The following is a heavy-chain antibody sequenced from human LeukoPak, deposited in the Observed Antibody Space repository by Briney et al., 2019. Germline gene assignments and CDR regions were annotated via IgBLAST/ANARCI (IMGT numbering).Heavy chain of an antibody. Sequence: ASVKVSCKVSGYSFTSNYIHWVRQAPGQGLEWMGMIYPRDGSTSYAQRFQDRVTVTRDTSTSTVHMELSGLRSEDTAVYYCARDLNGWGGQHPYYYGMDVWGQGTTVTVSS. V-gene: IGHV1-46*01. J-gene: IGHJ6*02. D-gene: IGHD3-10*01. CDR3: ARDLNGWGGQHPYYYGMDV. CDR2: IYPRDGST. CDR1: GYSFTSNY.